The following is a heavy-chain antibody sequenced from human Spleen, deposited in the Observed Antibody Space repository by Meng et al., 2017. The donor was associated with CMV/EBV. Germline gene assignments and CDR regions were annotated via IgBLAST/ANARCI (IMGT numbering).Heavy chain of an antibody. CDR2: SFGGDFSD. D-gene: IGHD2-15*01. J-gene: IGHJ4*02. CDR3: ARWAGSGGFDS. Sequence: GESLKISCAASGFSFSRHSMTWVRQAPGKGLEWVSLSFGGDFSDAYADAVKGRFTISRDSSKNILYLQMRSLRAEDTAVYYCARWAGSGGFDSWGPGTLVTVSS. CDR1: GFSFSRHS. V-gene: IGHV3-23*03.